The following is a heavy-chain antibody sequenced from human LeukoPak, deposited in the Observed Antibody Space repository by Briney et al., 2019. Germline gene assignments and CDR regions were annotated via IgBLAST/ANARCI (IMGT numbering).Heavy chain of an antibody. D-gene: IGHD6-6*01. V-gene: IGHV3-23*01. CDR1: GFTFSNYP. Sequence: GGSLRLSCEASGFTFSNYPMSWVRQAPGRGLEWVSVISESGDVTHYADAMKGRFTISRDNAKNTLNLQMNSLRAEDTAIYYCARDSSHYLGSSGYWGQGTLVTVSS. CDR3: ARDSSHYLGSSGY. CDR2: ISESGDVT. J-gene: IGHJ4*02.